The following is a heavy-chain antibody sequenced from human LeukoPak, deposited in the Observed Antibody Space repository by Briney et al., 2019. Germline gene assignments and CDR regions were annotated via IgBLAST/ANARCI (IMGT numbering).Heavy chain of an antibody. V-gene: IGHV3-23*01. CDR3: AKSWYDYFDY. CDR1: GLPIADFA. Sequence: GGSLRLSCVASGLPIADFAMHWVRQAPGKGLEWVSGISGSGRSTYYADSVKGRFTISRDNSKNTLYLQMNSLRAEDTAVYYCAKSWYDYFDYWGQGTLVTVSS. CDR2: ISGSGRST. J-gene: IGHJ4*02. D-gene: IGHD6-13*01.